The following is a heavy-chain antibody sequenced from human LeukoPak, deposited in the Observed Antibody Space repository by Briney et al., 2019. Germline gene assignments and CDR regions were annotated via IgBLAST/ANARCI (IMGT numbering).Heavy chain of an antibody. CDR1: GFRFDDYY. V-gene: IGHV3-11*01. CDR2: VSASGNIL. Sequence: GGSLRLSCAASGFRFDDYYFSWIRQAPGKGLEWISFVSASGNILDHADSVKGRFTISRDNAKNSVYLQMNNMQAEDTAVYHCARHMVLSPCDYWGPGTLVTVSS. J-gene: IGHJ4*02. D-gene: IGHD3-10*01. CDR3: ARHMVLSPCDY.